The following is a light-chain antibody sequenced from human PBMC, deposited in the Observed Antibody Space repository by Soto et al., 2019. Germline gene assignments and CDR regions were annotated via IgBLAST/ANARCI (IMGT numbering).Light chain of an antibody. CDR3: QQYNSYPWT. Sequence: DIQMTQSPSSLSASVGDRVTITCRASQGIGNYLAWYQQKSGKVPKLLIYAASTLQSGVPSRFSGSRSGTDFTLTISSLQPEDVATYYCQQYNSYPWTFGQGTKVEIK. J-gene: IGKJ1*01. CDR2: AAS. V-gene: IGKV1-27*01. CDR1: QGIGNY.